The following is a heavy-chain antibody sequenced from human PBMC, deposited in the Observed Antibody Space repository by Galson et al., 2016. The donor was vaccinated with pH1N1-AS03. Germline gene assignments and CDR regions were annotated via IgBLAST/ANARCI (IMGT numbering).Heavy chain of an antibody. J-gene: IGHJ5*02. CDR3: ARGKKRGSSDTAVWFDP. Sequence: TLSLTCHVHGDSFPGYYWTWLRQSPGKGLERIGEIIHGGRTTYSPSLKSRATIFLDTSKNQFSLNLTAVTAAVTAIYYCARGKKRGSSDTAVWFDPWGQGALVSVSS. D-gene: IGHD2-21*02. CDR1: GDSFPGYY. V-gene: IGHV4-34*01. CDR2: IIHGGRT.